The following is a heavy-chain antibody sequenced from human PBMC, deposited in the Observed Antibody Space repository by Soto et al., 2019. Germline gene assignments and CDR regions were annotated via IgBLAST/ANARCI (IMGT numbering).Heavy chain of an antibody. CDR1: GFTVSSNY. D-gene: IGHD1-1*01. J-gene: IGHJ4*02. V-gene: IGHV3-53*04. Sequence: GGSLRLSCAASGFTVSSNYMSWVRQAPGKGLEWVSVIYSGGSTYYADSVKGRFTISRHNSKNTLYLQMNSLRAEETAVYYCARVDLDGNKSFYYFDYWGQGTLVTVSS. CDR3: ARVDLDGNKSFYYFDY. CDR2: IYSGGST.